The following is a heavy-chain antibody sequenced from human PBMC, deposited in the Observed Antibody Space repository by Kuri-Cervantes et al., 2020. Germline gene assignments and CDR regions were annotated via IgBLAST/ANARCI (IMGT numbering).Heavy chain of an antibody. Sequence: SVKVSCKASGGTFSSYAISWVRQAPGQGLEWMEGIIPIFGTANYAQKFQGRVTITTDESTSTAYMELSSLRSEDTAVYYCASGSGSYYYYYMDVWGKGTTVTVSS. V-gene: IGHV1-69*05. CDR3: ASGSGSYYYYYMDV. CDR2: IIPIFGTA. D-gene: IGHD1-26*01. J-gene: IGHJ6*03. CDR1: GGTFSSYA.